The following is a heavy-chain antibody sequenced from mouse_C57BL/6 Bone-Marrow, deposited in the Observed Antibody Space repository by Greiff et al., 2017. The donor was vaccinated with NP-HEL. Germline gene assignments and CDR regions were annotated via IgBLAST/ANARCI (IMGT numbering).Heavy chain of an antibody. CDR1: GYTFTSYW. Sequence: QVQLQQPGAELVKPGASVKLSCKASGYTFTSYWMQWVKQRPGQGLEWIGEIDPSDSYTNYNQKFKGKATLTVDTSSSTAYMQLSSLTSEDSAVYYCAREDVGFAYGGQGTLVTVSA. V-gene: IGHV1-50*01. J-gene: IGHJ3*01. CDR2: IDPSDSYT. CDR3: AREDVGFAY.